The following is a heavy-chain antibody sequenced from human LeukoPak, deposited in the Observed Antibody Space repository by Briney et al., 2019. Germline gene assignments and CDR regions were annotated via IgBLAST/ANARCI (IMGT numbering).Heavy chain of an antibody. Sequence: SETLSLTCTVSGGSISGYYWSWIRQPPGKGLEWIGYIYYSGSTNYNPSLKSRVTISVDTSKNQFSLKLRSVTAADTAVYYCARYSGSYSGFDYWGQGTLVTVSS. CDR1: GGSISGYY. J-gene: IGHJ4*02. CDR2: IYYSGST. CDR3: ARYSGSYSGFDY. D-gene: IGHD1-26*01. V-gene: IGHV4-59*08.